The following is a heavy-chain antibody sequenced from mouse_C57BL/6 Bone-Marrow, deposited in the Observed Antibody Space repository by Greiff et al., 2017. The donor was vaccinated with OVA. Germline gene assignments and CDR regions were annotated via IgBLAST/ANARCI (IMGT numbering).Heavy chain of an antibody. CDR2: IYPGSGNT. J-gene: IGHJ1*03. CDR1: GYTFTDYY. Sequence: LQESGAELAKPGASVKLSCKASGYTFTDYYINWVKQRPGQGLEWIARIYPGSGNTYYNEKFKGKATLTAEKSSSTAYMQLSSLTSEDSAVYFCARYYGSSYWYFDVWGTGTTVTVSS. V-gene: IGHV1-76*01. D-gene: IGHD1-1*01. CDR3: ARYYGSSYWYFDV.